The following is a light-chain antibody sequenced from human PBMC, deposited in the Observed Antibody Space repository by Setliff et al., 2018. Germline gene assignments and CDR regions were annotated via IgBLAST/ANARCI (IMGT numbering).Light chain of an antibody. CDR3: LSYTTKTTHAL. V-gene: IGLV2-14*03. CDR2: EVS. J-gene: IGLJ2*01. Sequence: QSALTQPAAVSGSPGQSITISCTGTSSDIGGYNYVSWYQQHPGKAPKLMIYEVSKRPSGVSDRFSGSKSANTASLTISGLQAEDEADYYCLSYTTKTTHALFGGGTQRTV. CDR1: SSDIGGYNY.